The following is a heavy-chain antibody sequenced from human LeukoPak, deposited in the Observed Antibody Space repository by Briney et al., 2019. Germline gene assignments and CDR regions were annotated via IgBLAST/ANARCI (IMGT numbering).Heavy chain of an antibody. D-gene: IGHD6-13*01. CDR1: GFTFSSYW. CDR3: ARDRGAIIAAAGALDY. J-gene: IGHJ4*02. Sequence: GGSLRISCAAPGFTFSSYWMSLVRQAPGKGLEWVANIKQDGSEKYYVDSVKGRFTISRDNAKNSLYLQMNSLRAEDTAVYYCARDRGAIIAAAGALDYWGQGTLVTVSS. CDR2: IKQDGSEK. V-gene: IGHV3-7*01.